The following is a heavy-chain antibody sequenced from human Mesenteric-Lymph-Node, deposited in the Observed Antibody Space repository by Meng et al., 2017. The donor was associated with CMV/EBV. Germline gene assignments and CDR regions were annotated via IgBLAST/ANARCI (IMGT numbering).Heavy chain of an antibody. J-gene: IGHJ4*02. CDR3: ARGRRSYYGSGSHFDY. CDR1: GGSFSGYY. D-gene: IGHD3-10*01. V-gene: IGHV4-34*01. CDR2: INHSGST. Sequence: YGGSFSGYYWSWIRQPPGKGLEWIGEINHSGSTNYNPSLKSRVTISVGTSKNQFSLKLSSVTAADTAVYYCARGRRSYYGSGSHFDYWGQGTLVTVSS.